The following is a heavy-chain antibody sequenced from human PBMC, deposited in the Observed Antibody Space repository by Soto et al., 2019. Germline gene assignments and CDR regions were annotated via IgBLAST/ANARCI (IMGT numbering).Heavy chain of an antibody. V-gene: IGHV3-21*01. Sequence: PXESLSLSCAASGFTVSSYSMNWVRQAPGKGLEWVSSISSSSSYIYYADSVKGRFTISRVNAKNSLYLQMNSLRAEDTAVYYCATHSTDYYYYGMDVWGQRTTVTVSS. J-gene: IGHJ6*02. CDR1: GFTVSSYS. CDR3: ATHSTDYYYYGMDV. CDR2: ISSSSSYI.